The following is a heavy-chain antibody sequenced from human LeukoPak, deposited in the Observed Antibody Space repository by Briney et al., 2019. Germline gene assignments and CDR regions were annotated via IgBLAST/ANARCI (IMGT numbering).Heavy chain of an antibody. CDR3: ARHTYSSGPYDY. CDR1: GDSISSYY. V-gene: IGHV4-59*08. CDR2: IYYSGST. J-gene: IGHJ4*02. D-gene: IGHD6-19*01. Sequence: SETLSLTCTVSGDSISSYYWSWIRQPAGRGLEWIGYIYYSGSTNYNPSLKSRVTISVDTSKDQFSLKLSSVTAADTAVYYCARHTYSSGPYDYWGQGSLVSVSS.